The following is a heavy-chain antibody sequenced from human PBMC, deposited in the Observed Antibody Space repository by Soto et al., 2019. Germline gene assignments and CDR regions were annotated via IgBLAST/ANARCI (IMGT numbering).Heavy chain of an antibody. CDR2: INHSGST. V-gene: IGHV4-34*01. CDR3: ARVRGSNGDFNKYFDY. J-gene: IGHJ4*02. CDR1: GGSFSGYY. D-gene: IGHD4-17*01. Sequence: QVQLQQWGAGLLKPSETLSLTCAVYGGSFSGYYWSWIRQPPGKGLEWIGEINHSGSTNYNPSLKSRVTISVDTSKNQFSLKLSSVTAADTAVYYCARVRGSNGDFNKYFDYWGQGTLVTVSS.